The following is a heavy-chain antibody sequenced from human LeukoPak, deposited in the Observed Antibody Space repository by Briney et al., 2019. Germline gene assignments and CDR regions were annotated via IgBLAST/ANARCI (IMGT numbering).Heavy chain of an antibody. CDR2: TSGSGGRT. D-gene: IGHD2-2*01. CDR3: AKDRDQRTQFYYYYYGMDV. Sequence: GGSLRLSCAASGFTFSNYAMTWVRQAPGKGLEWVSGTSGSGGRTNYADSVKGRFTVSRDNSKNTLYLQMNSLRVEDTAVYYCAKDRDQRTQFYYYYYGMDVWGQGTTVTVSS. J-gene: IGHJ6*02. V-gene: IGHV3-23*01. CDR1: GFTFSNYA.